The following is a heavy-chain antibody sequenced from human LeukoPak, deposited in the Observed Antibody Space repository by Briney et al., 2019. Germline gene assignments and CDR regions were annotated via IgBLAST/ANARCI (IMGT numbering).Heavy chain of an antibody. CDR2: FDPEDGET. D-gene: IGHD3-9*01. V-gene: IGHV1-24*01. CDR3: ATPSTHYDILTGYYMRAFDI. CDR1: GYTLTELS. Sequence: GASVKVSCKVSGYTLTELSMHWVRQAPGKGLEWMGGFDPEDGETIYAQKFQGRVTMTEDTSTDTAYMELSSLRSEDTAVYYCATPSTHYDILTGYYMRAFDIWGQGTMVTVSS. J-gene: IGHJ3*02.